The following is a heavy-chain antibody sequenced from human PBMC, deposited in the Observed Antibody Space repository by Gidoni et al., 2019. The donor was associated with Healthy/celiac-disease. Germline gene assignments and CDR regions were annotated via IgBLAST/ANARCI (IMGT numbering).Heavy chain of an antibody. CDR2: SSSSSRYI. J-gene: IGHJ3*02. V-gene: IGHV3-21*01. CDR3: ARGSDYYDSSGYPAAFDI. CDR1: GFTFSSYS. Sequence: EVQLVESGGGLVKPGGSLRLSCAASGFTFSSYSMNWVRQAPGKRLEWVSASSSSSRYIYYADSVKGRFTISRDNAKNSLYLQMNSLRAEDTAVYYCARGSDYYDSSGYPAAFDIWGQGTMVTVSS. D-gene: IGHD3-22*01.